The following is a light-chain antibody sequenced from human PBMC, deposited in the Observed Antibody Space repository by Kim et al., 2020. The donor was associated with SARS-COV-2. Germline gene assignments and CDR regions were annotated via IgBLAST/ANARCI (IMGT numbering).Light chain of an antibody. Sequence: IVMTQSPATLSVSPGERATLSCRASQRISSNLAWYQQKPGQAPRLLIYGASTRATGIPARFSGSGSGTEFTLTISSLQSEDFAVYYCQQYDNWPPTWTFGQGTKVEIK. J-gene: IGKJ1*01. CDR3: QQYDNWPPTWT. V-gene: IGKV3-15*01. CDR2: GAS. CDR1: QRISSN.